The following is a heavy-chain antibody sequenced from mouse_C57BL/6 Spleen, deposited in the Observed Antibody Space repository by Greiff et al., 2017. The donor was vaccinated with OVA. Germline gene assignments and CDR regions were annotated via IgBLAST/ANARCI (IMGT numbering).Heavy chain of an antibody. CDR1: GFTFSNYW. D-gene: IGHD3-1*01. V-gene: IGHV6-3*01. CDR2: IRLKSDNYAT. CDR3: TAGTGDY. Sequence: EVQLEESGGGLVPPGGSMKLSFVASGFTFSNYWMNWVRQSPEKGLEWDAQIRLKSDNYATHYAESVKGRFTISRDDSKSRVNLQMNDLRAEDTGIYYFTAGTGDYWGQGTTLTVSS. J-gene: IGHJ2*01.